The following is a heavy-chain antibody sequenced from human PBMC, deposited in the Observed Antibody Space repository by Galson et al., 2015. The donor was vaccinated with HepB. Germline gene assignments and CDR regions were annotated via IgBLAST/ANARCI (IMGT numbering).Heavy chain of an antibody. CDR1: GYSFISNG. J-gene: IGHJ4*02. CDR3: VKDWRGFYGVNSWGF. V-gene: IGHV1-18*04. CDR2: ISGHDGKT. Sequence: SVKVSCKASGYSFISNGISWVRQAPGHGPEWMGWISGHDGKTKYAQKFQGRLTMTTDTPTNIVYMGLRSLRSDDTAVYYCVKDWRGFYGVNSWGFWGQGTLVSV. D-gene: IGHD4-23*01.